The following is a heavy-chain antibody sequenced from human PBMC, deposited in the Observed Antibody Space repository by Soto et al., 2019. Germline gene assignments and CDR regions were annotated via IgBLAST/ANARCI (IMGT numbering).Heavy chain of an antibody. J-gene: IGHJ3*02. Sequence: EVQLVESGGGLVKPGGSLRLSCAASGFTFSSYSMNWVRQAPGKGLEWVSSISSSSSYIYYADSVKGRFTISRDNAKNSLYLQMNSLRAEDTAVYYCAQGPSYYDESWSAFDIWGQGTMVTVSS. D-gene: IGHD3-22*01. V-gene: IGHV3-21*01. CDR3: AQGPSYYDESWSAFDI. CDR1: GFTFSSYS. CDR2: ISSSSSYI.